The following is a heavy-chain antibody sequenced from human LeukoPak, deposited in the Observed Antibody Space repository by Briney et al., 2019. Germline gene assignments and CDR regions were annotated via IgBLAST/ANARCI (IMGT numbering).Heavy chain of an antibody. J-gene: IGHJ4*02. V-gene: IGHV7-4-1*02. Sequence: ASVKVSCKASGYTFTSYTINWVRQAPGQGLEWVGWINTNTGNPTYAQGFTGRFVFSLDTSVSTAYLQINSLKAEDTAVYFCARGGAGFGGLLPYWGQGTLVTVSS. CDR1: GYTFTSYT. D-gene: IGHD3-10*01. CDR3: ARGGAGFGGLLPY. CDR2: INTNTGNP.